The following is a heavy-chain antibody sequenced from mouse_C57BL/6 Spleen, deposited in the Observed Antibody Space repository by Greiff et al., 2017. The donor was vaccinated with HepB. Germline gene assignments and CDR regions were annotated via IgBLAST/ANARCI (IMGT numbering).Heavy chain of an antibody. Sequence: EVMLVESGGGLVKPGGSLKLSCAASGFTFSSYAMSWVRQTPEKRLEWVATISDGGSYTYYPDNVKGRFTISRANAKNNLYLQMSHLKSEDTAMFYCAREGDDGYYVWFAYWGQGTLVTVSA. D-gene: IGHD2-3*01. J-gene: IGHJ3*01. CDR1: GFTFSSYA. CDR2: ISDGGSYT. V-gene: IGHV5-4*01. CDR3: AREGDDGYYVWFAY.